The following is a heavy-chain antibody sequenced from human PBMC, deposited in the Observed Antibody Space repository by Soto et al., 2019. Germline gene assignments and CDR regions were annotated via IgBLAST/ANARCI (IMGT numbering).Heavy chain of an antibody. D-gene: IGHD3-16*01. V-gene: IGHV4-34*01. CDR3: ARGMGEY. J-gene: IGHJ4*02. CDR1: GGSFSGYY. Sequence: SETLSLTCAVYGGSFSGYYWSWIRQPPGKGLEWIGEINHSGSTNYNPSLKSRVTISVDTSKNQFSLKLSSVAAADTAVYYCARGMGEYWGQGTLVTVSS. CDR2: INHSGST.